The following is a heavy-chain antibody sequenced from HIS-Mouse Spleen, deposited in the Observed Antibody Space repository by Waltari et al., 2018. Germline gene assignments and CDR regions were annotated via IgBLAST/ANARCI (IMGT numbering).Heavy chain of an antibody. J-gene: IGHJ3*02. Sequence: EVQLVESGGGLVQPGGSLSLSCAASGFTFSSYWMHWVRQAPGKGLVGGPSINDDGSSTSYADSGDGRFTISRDQAKKTLYLQMNSLRAEDTDVYYCAREHSSSSDAFDIWGQGTMVTVSS. CDR2: INDDGSST. CDR1: GFTFSSYW. V-gene: IGHV3-74*01. D-gene: IGHD6-6*01. CDR3: AREHSSSSDAFDI.